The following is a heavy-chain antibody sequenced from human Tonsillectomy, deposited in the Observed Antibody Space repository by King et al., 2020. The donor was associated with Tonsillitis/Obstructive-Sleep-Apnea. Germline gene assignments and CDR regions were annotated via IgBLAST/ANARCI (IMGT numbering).Heavy chain of an antibody. V-gene: IGHV4-39*01. CDR2: IYYSGST. CDR1: GGSISSSSHY. J-gene: IGHJ2*01. D-gene: IGHD3-22*01. CDR3: ARQQAYYYDSSGYSDWYFDL. Sequence: LQLQESGPGLVKPSETLSLTCTASGGSISSSSHYWAWIRQSPGKGLEWIGSIYYSGSTYYNPSLQSRVTMSVDTSKNQFSLKLSSVTATDTAVYYCARQQAYYYDSSGYSDWYFDLWGRGTLVTVSP.